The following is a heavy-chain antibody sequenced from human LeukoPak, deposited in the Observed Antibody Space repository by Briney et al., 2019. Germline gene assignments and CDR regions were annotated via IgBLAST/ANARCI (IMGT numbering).Heavy chain of an antibody. Sequence: SETLSLTCTVSGGSISSSSYYWGWIRQPPGKGLEWIGSIYYSGSTYYNPSLKSRVTISVDTSQNQFSLKLSSVTAADTAVYYCARQDCSSTSCYLDYWGQGTLVTVSS. V-gene: IGHV4-39*01. CDR2: IYYSGST. CDR3: ARQDCSSTSCYLDY. J-gene: IGHJ4*02. D-gene: IGHD2-2*01. CDR1: GGSISSSSYY.